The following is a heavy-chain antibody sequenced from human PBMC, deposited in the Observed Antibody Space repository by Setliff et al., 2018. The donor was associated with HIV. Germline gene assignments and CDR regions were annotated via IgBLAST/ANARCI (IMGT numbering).Heavy chain of an antibody. D-gene: IGHD2-2*01. J-gene: IGHJ4*02. CDR2: MHTSGNT. V-gene: IGHV4-4*07. CDR1: GDSISGYY. Sequence: ASETLSLTCTSSGDSISGYYWSWIRQPAGKGLEWIGRMHTSGNTNYNPSLKSRVTMSADTSKNQFSLKLSSVTAADTAVYYCASSPAWRSDFGLHTFDYWGQGTLVTVSS. CDR3: ASSPAWRSDFGLHTFDY.